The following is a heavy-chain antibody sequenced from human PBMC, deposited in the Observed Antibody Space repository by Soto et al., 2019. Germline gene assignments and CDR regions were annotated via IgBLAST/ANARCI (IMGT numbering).Heavy chain of an antibody. J-gene: IGHJ6*01. Sequence: SVKVSYKASGGPFSSYAISLVRQAPGQGLAWMGGMIPMFGTSNYAQKFHGRVTITADESTSTAYMELSSLRSEDTAVYYCAREKELVVAAGLYYYYGMDVWGQGTPVTVSS. D-gene: IGHD2-15*01. CDR1: GGPFSSYA. CDR3: AREKELVVAAGLYYYYGMDV. V-gene: IGHV1-69*13. CDR2: MIPMFGTS.